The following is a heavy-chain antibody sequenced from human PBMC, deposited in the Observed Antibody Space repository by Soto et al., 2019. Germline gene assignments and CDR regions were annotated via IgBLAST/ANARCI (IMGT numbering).Heavy chain of an antibody. Sequence: QVQLQESGPGLVRPSETLSLTCTVSGGSISSYYWSWIRQPPGKGLEWIGYIYYSGSANYNPSLKSRVTISVHTSKNQFSLKLSSATAADTAVYYCARNYGGNVDYWGQRTLVTVSS. V-gene: IGHV4-59*08. J-gene: IGHJ4*02. D-gene: IGHD4-17*01. CDR2: IYYSGSA. CDR3: ARNYGGNVDY. CDR1: GGSISSYY.